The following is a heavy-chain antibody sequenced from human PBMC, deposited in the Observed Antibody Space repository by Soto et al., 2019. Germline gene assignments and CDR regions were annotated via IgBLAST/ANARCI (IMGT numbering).Heavy chain of an antibody. D-gene: IGHD3-22*01. CDR1: GGSISSGDYY. CDR3: ARGLYYYDSTGSYPSYFDS. Sequence: SETLSLTCTVSGGSISSGDYYWSWIRQPPGKGLEWIGDMYYSGYSNYNPSLKSQLAMSIDTSKNQFSLDLNSVTADDTSVYYCARGLYYYDSTGSYPSYFDSWGQGTLVTVS. CDR2: MYYSGYS. J-gene: IGHJ4*02. V-gene: IGHV4-30-4*01.